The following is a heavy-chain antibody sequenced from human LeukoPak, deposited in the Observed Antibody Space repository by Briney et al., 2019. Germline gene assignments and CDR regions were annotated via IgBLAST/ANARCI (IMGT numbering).Heavy chain of an antibody. CDR2: IYYSGST. D-gene: IGHD6-19*01. CDR3: ARGSRYSSGWYEDY. J-gene: IGHJ4*02. Sequence: SETLSLTCTVPGGSVSSGSYYWSWIRQPPGKGLEWIGYIYYSGSTNYNPSLKSRVTISVDTSKNQFSLKLSSVTAADTAVYYCARGSRYSSGWYEDYWGQGTLVTVSS. CDR1: GGSVSSGSYY. V-gene: IGHV4-61*01.